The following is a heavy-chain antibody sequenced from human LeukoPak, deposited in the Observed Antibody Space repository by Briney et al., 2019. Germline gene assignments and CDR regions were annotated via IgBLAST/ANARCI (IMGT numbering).Heavy chain of an antibody. J-gene: IGHJ4*02. CDR1: GGSFSGYY. CDR3: AKDLGWYSSGIFDY. V-gene: IGHV4-34*01. Sequence: PSETLSLTCAVYGGSFSGYYWSWIRQPLGKGLEWIGEINHSGSTNYNPSLKSRVTISVDTSKNRFSLKLSSVTAADTAVYYCAKDLGWYSSGIFDYWGQGTLVTVSS. CDR2: INHSGST. D-gene: IGHD6-19*01.